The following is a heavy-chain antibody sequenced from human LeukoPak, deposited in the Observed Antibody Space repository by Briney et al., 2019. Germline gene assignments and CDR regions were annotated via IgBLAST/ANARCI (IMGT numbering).Heavy chain of an antibody. CDR1: GGSISSGGYY. CDR2: IYYSGST. CDR3: ARVSYEDYYLFDY. V-gene: IGHV4-31*11. Sequence: SETLSLTCAVSGGSISSGGYYWSWIRQHPGKGLEWIGYIYYSGSTYYNPSLKSRVTISVDTSKNQFSLKLSSVTAADTAVYYCARVSYEDYYLFDYWGQGTLVTVSS. D-gene: IGHD3-22*01. J-gene: IGHJ4*02.